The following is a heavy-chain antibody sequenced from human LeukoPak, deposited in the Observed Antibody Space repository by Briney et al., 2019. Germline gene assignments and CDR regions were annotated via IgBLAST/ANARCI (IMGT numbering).Heavy chain of an antibody. CDR1: GYTFTSYG. Sequence: ASVKVSCKASGYTFTSYGISWVRQAPGQGLEWMGWISAYNGNTNYAQKLQGRVTMTTDTSTSTAYMELRSLRSDDTAVYYCARNPYCSGASCYSPNYYFYYYMDFWGKGTTVTISS. J-gene: IGHJ6*03. CDR3: ARNPYCSGASCYSPNYYFYYYMDF. CDR2: ISAYNGNT. D-gene: IGHD2-15*01. V-gene: IGHV1-18*01.